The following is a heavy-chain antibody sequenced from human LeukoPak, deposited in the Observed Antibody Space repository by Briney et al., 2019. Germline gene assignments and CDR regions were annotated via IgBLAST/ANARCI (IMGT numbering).Heavy chain of an antibody. V-gene: IGHV3-20*04. CDR3: ARDSSGYRSGYYVYVFDI. Sequence: GGSLRLSCAASGFTFDDYGMTWVRQAPGKGLEWVSGVNWNGGSTGYADSVKGRFTISRDNAKNSLYLQMNSLRAEDTALYYCARDSSGYRSGYYVYVFDIWGQGTMVTVSS. CDR2: VNWNGGST. J-gene: IGHJ3*02. D-gene: IGHD6-19*01. CDR1: GFTFDDYG.